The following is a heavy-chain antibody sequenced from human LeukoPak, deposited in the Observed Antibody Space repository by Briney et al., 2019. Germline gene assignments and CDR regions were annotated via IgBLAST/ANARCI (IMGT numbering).Heavy chain of an antibody. CDR2: INPNSGGT. CDR1: GYTFTGYY. D-gene: IGHD3-10*01. J-gene: IGHJ3*02. Sequence: ASVKVSCKASGYTFTGYYMHWVRQAPGHGLEWMGRINPNSGGTNYAQKFQGRVTMTRDTSINTAYMELSRLRSDDTAVYYCASYGESTWAFDIWGQGTMVTVSS. CDR3: ASYGESTWAFDI. V-gene: IGHV1-2*06.